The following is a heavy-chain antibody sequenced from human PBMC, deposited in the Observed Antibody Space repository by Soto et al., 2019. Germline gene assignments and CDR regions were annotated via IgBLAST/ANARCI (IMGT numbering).Heavy chain of an antibody. Sequence: PSENLSITCSVSGGFISGYSGSWIRQPPGKGLEWIGDISSSGSTKYNPSLKSPVTISRDTSKHQFSLRLTSVTPADTAVYYCARISGSFYNLEADYYYRYMDVWGKGTTVT. CDR3: ARISGSFYNLEADYYYRYMDV. D-gene: IGHD3-10*01. J-gene: IGHJ6*03. CDR1: GGFISGYS. CDR2: ISSSGST. V-gene: IGHV4-59*01.